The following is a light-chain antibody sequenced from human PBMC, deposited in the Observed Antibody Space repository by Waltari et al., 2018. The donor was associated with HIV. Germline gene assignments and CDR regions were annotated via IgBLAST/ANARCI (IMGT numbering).Light chain of an antibody. J-gene: IGLJ2*01. CDR3: EAWDSSLSAVL. CDR1: TTNIGSKY. CDR2: DNN. V-gene: IGLV1-51*01. Sequence: QSVLTQPPSVSAAPGQKVTISCPGSTTNIGSKYVSWYRQLPGTAPTLLIYDNNKRPSGIPDRFSGSKSGTSATLDITGLQTGDEADYYCEAWDSSLSAVLFGGGTKVTVL.